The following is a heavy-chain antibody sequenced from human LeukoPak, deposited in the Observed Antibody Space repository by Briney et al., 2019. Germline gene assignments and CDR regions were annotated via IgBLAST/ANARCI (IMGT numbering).Heavy chain of an antibody. CDR1: GFTFSSYW. D-gene: IGHD6-19*01. CDR3: ARESYSSGWYTGTAY. CDR2: IKEDGSEK. Sequence: PAGTLRLSCAASGFTFSSYWMSWVRQAPGKGLEWVANIKEDGSEKYYVDSVKGRFTISRDNAKNSLYLQMSSLRADDTAVYYCARESYSSGWYTGTAYWGQGTLVTVST. V-gene: IGHV3-7*01. J-gene: IGHJ4*02.